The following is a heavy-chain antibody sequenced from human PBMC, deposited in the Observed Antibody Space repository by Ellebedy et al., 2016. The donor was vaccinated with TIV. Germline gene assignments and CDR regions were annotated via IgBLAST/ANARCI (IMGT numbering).Heavy chain of an antibody. D-gene: IGHD3-22*01. CDR1: GYTFTSYY. J-gene: IGHJ3*02. CDR3: ARHDSSGYDAFDI. V-gene: IGHV1-46*03. CDR2: INPSGGST. Sequence: ASVKVSCKASGYTFTSYYMHWVRQAPGQGLEWMGIINPSGGSTSYAQKFQGRVTMTRDTSTSTVYMELSSLRSEDTAVYYCARHDSSGYDAFDIWGQGQWSPSLQ.